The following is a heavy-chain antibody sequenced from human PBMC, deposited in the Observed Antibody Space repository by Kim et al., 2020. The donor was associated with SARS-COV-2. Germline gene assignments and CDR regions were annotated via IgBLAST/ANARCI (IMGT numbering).Heavy chain of an antibody. CDR2: IYYSGST. CDR1: GGSISSYY. J-gene: IGHJ6*01. CDR3: PRGSLGDYVYSRDYYGMDV. D-gene: IGHD4-17*01. V-gene: IGHV4-59*13. Sequence: SETLSLTCTVSGGSISSYYWSWIRQPPGKGLEWIGYIYYSGSTNYNPPLKSRVTISVDTSKNQFSLKLSSVTAADTAVYYCPRGSLGDYVYSRDYYGMDV.